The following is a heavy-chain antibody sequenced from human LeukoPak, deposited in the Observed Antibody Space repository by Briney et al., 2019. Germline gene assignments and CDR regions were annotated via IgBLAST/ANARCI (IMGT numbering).Heavy chain of an antibody. D-gene: IGHD2-21*02. V-gene: IGHV3-53*04. J-gene: IGHJ3*02. CDR2: IYSGGST. CDR3: ARDCGGDCFGAFDI. CDR1: GFTVSSNY. Sequence: GGSLRLSCAASGFTVSSNYMSWVRQAPGKGLEGVSVIYSGGSTYYADSVKGRFTISRHNSKNTLYLQMNSLRAEDTAVYYCARDCGGDCFGAFDIWGQGTMVTVSS.